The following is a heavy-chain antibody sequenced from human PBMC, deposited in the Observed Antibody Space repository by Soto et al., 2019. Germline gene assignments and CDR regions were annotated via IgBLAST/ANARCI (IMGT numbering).Heavy chain of an antibody. CDR2: LYYIVSA. CDR1: GVSVSSPSFY. V-gene: IGHV4-39*01. Sequence: SETLSLTCSVSGVSVSSPSFYCAWVRQSPGKGLEWIGSLYYIVSAYYSPSLKSRITISADSSRNQLSLKLASVTAADTGLYFYTRQTTGGYPPQECDHGDQGALVTVSS. J-gene: IGHJ4*02. CDR3: TRQTTGGYPPQECDH. D-gene: IGHD2-15*01.